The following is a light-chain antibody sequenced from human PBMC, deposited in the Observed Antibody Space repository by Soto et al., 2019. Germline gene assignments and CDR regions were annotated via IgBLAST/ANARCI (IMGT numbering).Light chain of an antibody. Sequence: QSALTQSPSASGSPGQSVTISCTGTSSDVGGYNYVSWYQHHPGKAPKLIIYEVDERPSGVPDRFSGSKSGNTASLTVSGLQAEDEADYYCSSYVGSNNFPYVFGTGTKVTVL. V-gene: IGLV2-8*01. J-gene: IGLJ1*01. CDR2: EVD. CDR3: SSYVGSNNFPYV. CDR1: SSDVGGYNY.